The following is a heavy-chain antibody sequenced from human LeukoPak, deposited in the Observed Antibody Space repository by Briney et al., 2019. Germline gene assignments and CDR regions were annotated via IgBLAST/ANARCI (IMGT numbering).Heavy chain of an antibody. CDR3: ARHRSADDGRRLDS. CDR2: IYPGDSDT. V-gene: IGHV5-51*01. J-gene: IGHJ4*02. CDR1: GYDFTTYW. Sequence: ESLKISCKVSGYDFTTYWIGWVRQMPGKGLEWMGIIYPGDSDTRYSPSFQGQVTISADESISTAYLQWSSLKASDTAMYYCARHRSADDGRRLDSWGQGTLVTVSS. D-gene: IGHD2-2*01.